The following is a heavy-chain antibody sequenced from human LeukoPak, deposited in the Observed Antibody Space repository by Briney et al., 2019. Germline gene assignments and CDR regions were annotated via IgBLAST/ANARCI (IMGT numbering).Heavy chain of an antibody. CDR2: MNPNSGNT. CDR3: ARSYYYDSSGYYYGNWFDP. D-gene: IGHD3-22*01. Sequence: APVKVSCKASGYTFTSYDINWVRQATGQGLEWMGWMNPNSGNTGYAQKFQGRVTITRNTSISTAYMELSSLRSEDTAVYYCARSYYYDSSGYYYGNWFDPWGQGTLVTVSS. V-gene: IGHV1-8*03. J-gene: IGHJ5*02. CDR1: GYTFTSYD.